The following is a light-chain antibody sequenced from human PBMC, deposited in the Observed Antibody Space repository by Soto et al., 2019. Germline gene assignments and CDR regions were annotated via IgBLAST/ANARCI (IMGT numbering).Light chain of an antibody. CDR2: GAS. J-gene: IGKJ1*01. Sequence: EIVLTQSTATLSFSPGERATLSCRASQSVSSYLAWYQQKPGQAPRLLIYGASSRATGIPDRFSGSGSGTDFTLTINRLEPEDFAVYYCQQYDSSPRTFGQGTKVDIK. V-gene: IGKV3-20*01. CDR1: QSVSSY. CDR3: QQYDSSPRT.